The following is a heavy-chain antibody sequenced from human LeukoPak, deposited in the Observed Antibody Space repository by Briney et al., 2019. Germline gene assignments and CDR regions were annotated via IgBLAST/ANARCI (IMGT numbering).Heavy chain of an antibody. J-gene: IGHJ6*02. CDR1: GGSISSYY. CDR3: ARDCSSTSSNGMDV. V-gene: IGHV4-59*01. CDR2: IYYSGST. D-gene: IGHD2-2*01. Sequence: SETLSLTCTVSGGSISSYYWSWIRQPPGKGLEWIGYIYYSGSTNYNPSLKSRVTIPVDTSKNQFSLKLSSMTAADTAVYYCARDCSSTSSNGMDVWGQGTTVTVSS.